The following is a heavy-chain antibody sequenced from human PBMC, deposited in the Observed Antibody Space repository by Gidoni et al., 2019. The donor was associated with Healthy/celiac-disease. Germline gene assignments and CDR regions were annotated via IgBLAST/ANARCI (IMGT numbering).Heavy chain of an antibody. Sequence: QVQLVQSGAEVKKPGASVKVSCKASGYTFTSYDINWVRQATGQGLEWMGWMNPNSGNTGYAQKFQGRVTMTRNTSISTAYMELSSLRSEDTAVYYCASFYYDSSGYYYVSDYWGQGTLVTVSS. CDR3: ASFYYDSSGYYYVSDY. V-gene: IGHV1-8*01. CDR1: GYTFTSYD. CDR2: MNPNSGNT. J-gene: IGHJ4*02. D-gene: IGHD3-22*01.